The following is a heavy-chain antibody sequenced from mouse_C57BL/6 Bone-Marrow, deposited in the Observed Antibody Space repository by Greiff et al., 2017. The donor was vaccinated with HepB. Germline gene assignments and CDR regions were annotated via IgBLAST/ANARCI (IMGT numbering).Heavy chain of an antibody. J-gene: IGHJ3*01. CDR1: GYTFTSYW. V-gene: IGHV1-52*01. CDR2: IDPSDSET. D-gene: IGHD2-4*01. CDR3: ASLYDYGFAY. Sequence: QVQLQQSGAELVRPGSSVKLSCKASGYTFTSYWMHWVKQRPIQGLEWIGNIDPSDSETHYNQKFKDKATLTVDKSSSTAYMQLSSLTSEDSAVYYCASLYDYGFAYWGQGTLVTVSA.